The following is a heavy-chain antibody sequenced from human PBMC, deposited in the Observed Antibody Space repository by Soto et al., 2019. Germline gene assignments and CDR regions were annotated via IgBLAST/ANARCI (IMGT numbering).Heavy chain of an antibody. J-gene: IGHJ6*03. Sequence: EVQLVESGGGLVQPGRSLRLSCAASGFSFDEYAMHWVRQVPGKGLEWVSGVSWNSGTMGYGDSVKGRFTISRDNDKNFLYLQMNSLRAEDTAMYYCAKGFCSSATCYTYSYMDVWGKGTTVTVSS. D-gene: IGHD2-2*02. CDR1: GFSFDEYA. V-gene: IGHV3-9*01. CDR3: AKGFCSSATCYTYSYMDV. CDR2: VSWNSGTM.